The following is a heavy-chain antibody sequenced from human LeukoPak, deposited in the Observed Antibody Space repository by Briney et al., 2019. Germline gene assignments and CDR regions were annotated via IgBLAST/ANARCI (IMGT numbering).Heavy chain of an antibody. J-gene: IGHJ4*02. CDR2: ISGSGGST. V-gene: IGHV3-23*01. CDR3: AKERPGIERLADY. D-gene: IGHD1-1*01. CDR1: GFSFTSYA. Sequence: GRCLRLSCAASGFSFTSYAMGWVRQAPRNVLEWVSAISGSGGSTYYADSVKGRFTISRDNSKNTLYLQMNSLRAEDTAVYYCAKERPGIERLADYWGQGTLVTASS.